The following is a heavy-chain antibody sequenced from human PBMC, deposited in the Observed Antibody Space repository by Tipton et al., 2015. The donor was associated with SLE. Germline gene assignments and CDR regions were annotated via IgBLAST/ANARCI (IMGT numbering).Heavy chain of an antibody. CDR2: IYYSGST. V-gene: IGHV4-59*01. J-gene: IGHJ6*03. CDR1: GGSISSYY. CDR3: ARDHRAAAGTYYYCYMDV. D-gene: IGHD6-13*01. Sequence: TLSLTCTVSGGSISSYYWSWIRQPPGKGLEWIGYIYYSGSTNYNPSLKSRVTISVDTSKNQFSLKLSSVTAADTAVYYCARDHRAAAGTYYYCYMDVWGKGTTVTVSS.